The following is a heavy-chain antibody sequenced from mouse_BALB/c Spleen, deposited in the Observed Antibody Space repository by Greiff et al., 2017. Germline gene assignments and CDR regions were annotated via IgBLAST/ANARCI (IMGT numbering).Heavy chain of an antibody. CDR1: GFTFTDYY. V-gene: IGHV7-3*02. CDR2: IRNKANGYTT. J-gene: IGHJ1*01. Sequence: EVNVVESGGGLVQPGGSLRLSCATSGFTFTDYYMSWVRQPPGKALEWLGFIRNKANGYTTEYSASVKGRFTISRDNSQSILYLQMNTLRAEDSATYYCARDLWYFDVWGAGTTGTVSS. CDR3: ARDLWYFDV.